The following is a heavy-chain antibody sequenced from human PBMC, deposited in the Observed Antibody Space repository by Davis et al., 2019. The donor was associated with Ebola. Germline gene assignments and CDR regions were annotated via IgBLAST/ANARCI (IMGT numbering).Heavy chain of an antibody. D-gene: IGHD1-1*01. V-gene: IGHV3-30-3*01. Sequence: PGGSLRLSCAASGFTLTNYAMHWVRQAPGKGLEWVAVISYDGTSKYYADSMKGQITISRDISKNTLYLQVNSLRTEDTAVYYCAREQLGFEYWGQGTLVTVSS. CDR2: ISYDGTSK. CDR3: AREQLGFEY. J-gene: IGHJ4*02. CDR1: GFTLTNYA.